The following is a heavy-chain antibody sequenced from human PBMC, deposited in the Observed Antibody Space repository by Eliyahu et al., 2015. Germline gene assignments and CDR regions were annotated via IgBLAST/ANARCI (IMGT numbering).Heavy chain of an antibody. Sequence: QVQLVQSGAEVKKPGASVXVSCKASGYTFXSYAMHWVRQAPGQRLEWMGWINAGNGNTKYSQKFQGRVTITRDTSASXAYMELSSLRSEDTAVYYCARGGPPRYFDWPKDYWGQGTLVTVSS. D-gene: IGHD3-9*01. V-gene: IGHV1-3*01. J-gene: IGHJ4*02. CDR1: GYTFXSYA. CDR3: ARGGPPRYFDWPKDY. CDR2: INAGNGNT.